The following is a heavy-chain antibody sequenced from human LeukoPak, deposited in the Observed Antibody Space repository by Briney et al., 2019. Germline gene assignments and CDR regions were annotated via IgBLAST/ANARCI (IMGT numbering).Heavy chain of an antibody. CDR1: GFTFSSYA. Sequence: GGSLRLSCAASGFTFSSYAMHWVRQAPGKGLEWVSAISGSGGSTYYADSVKGRFTISRDNSKNTLYLQMNSLRAEDTAVYYCAKDPLGRSGYDDYWGQGTLVTVSS. V-gene: IGHV3-23*01. D-gene: IGHD5-12*01. CDR2: ISGSGGST. CDR3: AKDPLGRSGYDDY. J-gene: IGHJ4*02.